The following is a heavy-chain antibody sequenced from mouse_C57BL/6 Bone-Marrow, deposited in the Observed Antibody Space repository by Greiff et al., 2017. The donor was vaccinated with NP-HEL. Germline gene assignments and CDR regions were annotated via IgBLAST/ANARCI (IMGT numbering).Heavy chain of an antibody. V-gene: IGHV5-6*03. J-gene: IGHJ2*01. Sequence: EVKLVESGGGLVKPGGSLKLSCAASGFTFSSYGMSWVRQTPDKRLEWVATISSGGSYTYYPDSVKGRFTISRDNAKNTLYLQMSSLKSEDTAMYYCARAYGSSFDYWGQGTTLTVSS. CDR2: ISSGGSYT. D-gene: IGHD1-1*01. CDR3: ARAYGSSFDY. CDR1: GFTFSSYG.